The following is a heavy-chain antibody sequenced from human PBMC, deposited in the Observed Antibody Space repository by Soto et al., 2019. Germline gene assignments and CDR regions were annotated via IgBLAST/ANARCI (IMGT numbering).Heavy chain of an antibody. CDR2: LYNSGTT. Sequence: SETLSLTCTVSGGSISSYYWSWLRQSPGKGLEWIVHLYNSGTTSYNTSLKSRVSISPDTSKNQFSLSLSSVTAADTAVYYCARRYGGNFDYWGQGTLVTVS. J-gene: IGHJ4*02. D-gene: IGHD3-16*01. CDR3: ARRYGGNFDY. CDR1: GGSISSYY. V-gene: IGHV4-59*08.